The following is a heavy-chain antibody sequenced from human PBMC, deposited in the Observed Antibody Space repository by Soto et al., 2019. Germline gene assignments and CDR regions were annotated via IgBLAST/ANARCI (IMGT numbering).Heavy chain of an antibody. J-gene: IGHJ5*02. CDR2: IDYSGST. V-gene: IGHV4-30-4*01. D-gene: IGHD3-22*01. CDR3: ARDVRSGDYFNWFDP. CDR1: GGSISRGDYY. Sequence: QVQLQESGPGLVKPSQTLSLTCTVSGGSISRGDYYWSWIRQPPGKGLEWIGYIDYSGSTYSHPSLKSRVTMSVDTSKSQFSLKLSSVTAADTAVYYCARDVRSGDYFNWFDPWCQGTLVTVSS.